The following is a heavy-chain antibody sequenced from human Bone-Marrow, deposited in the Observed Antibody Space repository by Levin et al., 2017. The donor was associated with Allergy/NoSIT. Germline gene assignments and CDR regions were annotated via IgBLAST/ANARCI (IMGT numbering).Heavy chain of an antibody. D-gene: IGHD3-22*01. CDR2: ISGYNGNT. CDR3: ARDMYYFESSGFYRPTSHFDH. V-gene: IGHV1-18*01. Sequence: GESLKISCKTSGYTFTSYGISWVRQAPGQGLEWMGWISGYNGNTKYRQKFRGRVTMTTDSSTTTGYLELKNLRSDDTAVYYCARDMYYFESSGFYRPTSHFDHWGQGTLVTVSS. CDR1: GYTFTSYG. J-gene: IGHJ5*02.